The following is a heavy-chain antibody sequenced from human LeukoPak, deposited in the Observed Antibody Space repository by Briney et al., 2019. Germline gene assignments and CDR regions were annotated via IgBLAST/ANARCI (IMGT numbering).Heavy chain of an antibody. CDR1: GGTFSSYA. Sequence: ASVKVSCKASGGTFSSYAISWVRQAPGQGLEWMGGIIPIFGTANYAQKFQGRVTITADESTSTAYMELSSLRSEDTAVYYCARAGYCSSTSCYEDYWGRGTLVTVSS. CDR3: ARAGYCSSTSCYEDY. D-gene: IGHD2-2*01. V-gene: IGHV1-69*01. J-gene: IGHJ4*02. CDR2: IIPIFGTA.